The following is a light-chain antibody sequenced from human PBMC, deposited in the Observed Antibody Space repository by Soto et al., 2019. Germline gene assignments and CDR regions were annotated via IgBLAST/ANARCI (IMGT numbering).Light chain of an antibody. CDR3: QSYDSSLSDWV. CDR2: GNT. J-gene: IGLJ3*02. V-gene: IGLV1-40*01. CDR1: SSNIGSGHD. Sequence: QSVLTQPPSVSGAPGQRVTISCTGSSSNIGSGHDVHWYQQLPGTAPKLLIYGNTNRPSGVPDRFSGSKSGTSASLAITGLQAEDEADYYCQSYDSSLSDWVFGGGTKVTVL.